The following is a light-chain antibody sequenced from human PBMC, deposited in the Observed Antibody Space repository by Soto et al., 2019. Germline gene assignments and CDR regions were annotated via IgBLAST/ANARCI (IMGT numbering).Light chain of an antibody. CDR3: SSYTSSDTLV. J-gene: IGLJ1*01. CDR1: SSDVGGYNY. V-gene: IGLV2-14*01. Sequence: QSALTQPASVSGSPGQSITISCTGTSSDVGGYNYVSWYQQHPGKAPKLMIFEVSNRPSGVSNRFSGSKSANTASLTISGLQAEDEADYYCSSYTSSDTLVFGTGTKVTVL. CDR2: EVS.